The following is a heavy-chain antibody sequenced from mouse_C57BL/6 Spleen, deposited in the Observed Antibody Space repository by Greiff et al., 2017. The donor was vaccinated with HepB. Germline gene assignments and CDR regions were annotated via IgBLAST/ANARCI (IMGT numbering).Heavy chain of an antibody. CDR3: ARMEGYDSPYFDV. V-gene: IGHV8-8*01. D-gene: IGHD2-2*01. Sequence: ESGPGILQPSQTLSLTCSFSGFSLSTFGMGVGWIRQPSGKGLEWLAHIWWDDDKYYNPALKSRRTISKDTSKNPVFLKIANVDTADTATYYCARMEGYDSPYFDVWGTGTTVTVSS. CDR2: IWWDDDK. CDR1: GFSLSTFGMG. J-gene: IGHJ1*03.